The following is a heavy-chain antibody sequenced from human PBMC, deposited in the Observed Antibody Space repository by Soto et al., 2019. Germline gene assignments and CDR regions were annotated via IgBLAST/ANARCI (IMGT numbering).Heavy chain of an antibody. V-gene: IGHV3-73*01. CDR2: IRSKTNNYAT. Sequence: EVQLVESGGGLVQPGGSLKLACLASGFPLSDSAIHWVRKASGKGLEWVGRIRSKTNNYATTYGAPVRGRFTLSRDDSKNTASLQMNNLESEDAAVYYCTRHAGGQVEHYFYYYFMDVWGKGTPVSVPS. CDR3: TRHAGGQVEHYFYYYFMDV. J-gene: IGHJ6*03. CDR1: GFPLSDSA. D-gene: IGHD2-15*01.